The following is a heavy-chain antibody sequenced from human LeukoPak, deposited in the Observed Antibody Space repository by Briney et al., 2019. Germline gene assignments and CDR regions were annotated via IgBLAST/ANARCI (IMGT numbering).Heavy chain of an antibody. CDR3: ARDPGYSSSGAFDI. V-gene: IGHV3-74*01. D-gene: IGHD6-13*01. J-gene: IGHJ3*02. CDR2: INSDGSST. Sequence: GGSLRLSCAAYGFTFSSYWMHWVRQAPGKGLVWVSRINSDGSSTSYADSVKGRFTISRDNAKITLYLQMNSLRAEDTAVYYCARDPGYSSSGAFDIWGQGTMVTVSS. CDR1: GFTFSSYW.